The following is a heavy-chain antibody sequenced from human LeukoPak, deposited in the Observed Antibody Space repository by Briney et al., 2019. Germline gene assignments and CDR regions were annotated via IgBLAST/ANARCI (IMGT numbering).Heavy chain of an antibody. D-gene: IGHD3-22*01. CDR3: ASGYYDSSGYYYVLPFDY. CDR2: VTGDGENT. J-gene: IGHJ4*02. CDR1: GFTFFTYT. Sequence: GGSLRLSCAASGFTFFTYTMSWVRQTPGKRLEWVSAVTGDGENTYYADSMKGRFTVSRDNSKNTLYLQMNSLRAEDTAVYYCASGYYDSSGYYYVLPFDYWGQGTLVTVSS. V-gene: IGHV3-23*01.